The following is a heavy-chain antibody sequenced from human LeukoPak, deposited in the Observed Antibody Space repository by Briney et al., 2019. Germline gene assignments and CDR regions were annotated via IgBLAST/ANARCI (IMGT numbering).Heavy chain of an antibody. CDR2: INPSGGRI. J-gene: IGHJ5*02. CDR1: GYTFTRYY. CDR3: ASYGSGRGWFDP. V-gene: IGHV1-46*01. D-gene: IGHD3-10*01. Sequence: ASVNVSFKASGYTFTRYYMHWVRQAPGQGLEWMGTINPSGGRISYAQKFQGRVTMTRDTSTSTVYMELSSLRSEDTAVYYCASYGSGRGWFDPWGQGTLVTVSS.